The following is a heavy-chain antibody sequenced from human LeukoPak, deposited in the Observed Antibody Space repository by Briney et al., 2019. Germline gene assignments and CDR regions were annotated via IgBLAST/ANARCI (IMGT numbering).Heavy chain of an antibody. V-gene: IGHV4-38-2*01. D-gene: IGHD3-9*01. CDR1: RYSISSGYY. J-gene: IGHJ4*02. CDR3: SRHGSYDIVTGYYTLDY. CDR2: IYQSEST. Sequence: PSETLSLTPADSRYSISSGYYWAWTRQPPVKGLEWIGRIYQSESTYSNPSLKSPFTISIDTSNNQFSLNLSSVTSTPTTVYYFSRHGSYDIVTGYYTLDYWGQGTLVTVSS.